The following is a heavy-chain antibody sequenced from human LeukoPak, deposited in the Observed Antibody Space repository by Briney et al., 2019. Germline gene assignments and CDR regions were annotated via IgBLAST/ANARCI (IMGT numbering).Heavy chain of an antibody. J-gene: IGHJ4*02. D-gene: IGHD1-1*01. CDR1: GGSISSSNW. CDR2: IYYSGST. V-gene: IGHV4-4*02. Sequence: SGTLSLTCAVSGGSISSSNWWSWVRQPPGKGLEWIGYIYYSGSTYYNPSLKSRVTISVDTSKNQFSLKLSSVTAADTAVYYCARGGFLEFDYWGQGTLVTVSS. CDR3: ARGGFLEFDY.